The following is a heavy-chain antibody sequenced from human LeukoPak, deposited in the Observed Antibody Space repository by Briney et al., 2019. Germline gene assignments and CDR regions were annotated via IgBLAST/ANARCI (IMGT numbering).Heavy chain of an antibody. V-gene: IGHV3-23*01. CDR1: GFTFSSYA. J-gene: IGHJ4*02. CDR2: ISGSGGST. Sequence: GGSLRLSCAASGFTFSSYAMSWVRQAPGKGLEWVSAISGSGGSTYYADSVKGRFTISRDNSKNTLYLQMNSLRAVDTAVYYCAKDEEWLENYFDYWGQGTLVTVSS. D-gene: IGHD6-19*01. CDR3: AKDEEWLENYFDY.